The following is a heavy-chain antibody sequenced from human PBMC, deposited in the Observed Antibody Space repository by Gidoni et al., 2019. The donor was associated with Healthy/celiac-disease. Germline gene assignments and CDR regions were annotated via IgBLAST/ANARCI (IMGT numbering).Heavy chain of an antibody. CDR3: ARGPRRLYCSSTSCRSQQYYFDY. Sequence: QVQLQQWGAGLLKPSETLSLTCAVYGGSFSGYYWSWIRQPPGKGLEWIGEINHSGSTNYNPSLKSRVTISVDTSKNQFSLKLSSVTAADTAVYYCARGPRRLYCSSTSCRSQQYYFDYWGQGTLVTVSS. V-gene: IGHV4-34*01. D-gene: IGHD2-2*01. CDR1: GGSFSGYY. J-gene: IGHJ4*02. CDR2: INHSGST.